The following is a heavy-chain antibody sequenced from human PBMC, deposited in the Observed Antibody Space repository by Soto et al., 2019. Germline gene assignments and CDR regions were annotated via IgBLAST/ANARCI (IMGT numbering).Heavy chain of an antibody. Sequence: GGSLRLSCAASGFTFSSYAMSWVRQAPGKGLEWVSAISGSGGSTYYADSVKGRFTISRDNSKNTLYLQMNSLRAEDTAVYYCAKEGVGAWDRPERGFDYWGQGTLVTVSS. CDR2: ISGSGGST. J-gene: IGHJ4*02. CDR3: AKEGVGAWDRPERGFDY. V-gene: IGHV3-23*01. D-gene: IGHD3-10*01. CDR1: GFTFSSYA.